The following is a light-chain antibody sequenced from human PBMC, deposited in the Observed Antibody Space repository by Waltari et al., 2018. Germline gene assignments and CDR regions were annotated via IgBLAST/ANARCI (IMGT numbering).Light chain of an antibody. Sequence: SYDLTQPPSVSVSPGQTARITCSGDKLGQKYVFWYRQKTGQSPVLVRYEDNRRPSGIPQRVSGSNSGNTATLTISETQVMDDAYYYCQVWDSSTDVVFGGGTKLTVL. V-gene: IGLV3-1*01. CDR2: EDN. CDR3: QVWDSSTDVV. J-gene: IGLJ2*01. CDR1: KLGQKY.